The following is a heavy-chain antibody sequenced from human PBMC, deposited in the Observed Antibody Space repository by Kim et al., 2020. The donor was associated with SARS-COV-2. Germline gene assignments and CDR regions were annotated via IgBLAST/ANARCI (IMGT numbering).Heavy chain of an antibody. CDR3: ARPGIAAPVGASQFDY. D-gene: IGHD6-13*01. V-gene: IGHV5-51*01. CDR2: IYPGHSDT. Sequence: GESLKISCKGSGYSFTSYWIGWVRQMPGKGLEWMGIIYPGHSDTRYSPSFQGQVTISADKSISTAYLQWSSLKASDTAMYYCARPGIAAPVGASQFDYWGQGTLVTVSS. J-gene: IGHJ4*02. CDR1: GYSFTSYW.